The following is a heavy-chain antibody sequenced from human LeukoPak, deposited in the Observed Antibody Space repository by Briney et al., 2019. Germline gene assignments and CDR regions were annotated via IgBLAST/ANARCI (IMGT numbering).Heavy chain of an antibody. J-gene: IGHJ4*02. CDR3: ARGSHCSGGSCYGDY. CDR1: GGSISSGGYY. Sequence: SETLSLTCTVSGGSISSGGYYWSWIRQHPGKGLEWIGYIYYSGSTYYNPSLKSRVTISVDTSKNQFSLKLSSVTAADTAVYYCARGSHCSGGSCYGDYWGQGTLVTVSS. V-gene: IGHV4-31*03. CDR2: IYYSGST. D-gene: IGHD2-15*01.